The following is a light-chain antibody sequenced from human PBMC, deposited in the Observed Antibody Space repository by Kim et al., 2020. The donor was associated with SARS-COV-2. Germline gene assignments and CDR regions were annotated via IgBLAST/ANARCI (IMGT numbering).Light chain of an antibody. Sequence: ASVKLTCTLTSGHSSYAIAWHQQQPEKGPRFLMKVNSDGSHSKGDGVPDRFSGSSSGAERYLSISSLQSEDEADYYCQTWATGFWVFGGGTKVTVL. CDR2: VNSDGSH. CDR3: QTWATGFWV. CDR1: SGHSSYA. J-gene: IGLJ3*02. V-gene: IGLV4-69*01.